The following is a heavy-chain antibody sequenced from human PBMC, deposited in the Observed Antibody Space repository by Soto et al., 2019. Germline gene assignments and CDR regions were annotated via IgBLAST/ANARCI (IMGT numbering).Heavy chain of an antibody. CDR1: GGSISSYY. D-gene: IGHD2-2*02. J-gene: IGHJ5*02. CDR2: IYYSGGT. Sequence: SETLSLTCTVSGGSISSYYWSWIRQPPGKGLEWIGYIYYSGGTNYNPSLKSRVTISVDTSKNQFSLKLSSVTAADTAVYYCARHYIVVVPAAIGWFDPWGQGTLVTVSS. CDR3: ARHYIVVVPAAIGWFDP. V-gene: IGHV4-59*08.